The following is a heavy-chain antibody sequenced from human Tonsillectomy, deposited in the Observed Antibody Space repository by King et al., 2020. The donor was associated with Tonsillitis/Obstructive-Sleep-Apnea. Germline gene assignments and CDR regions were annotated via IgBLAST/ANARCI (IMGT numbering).Heavy chain of an antibody. Sequence: QLVQSGAEVKKPGESLRISCKGSGYTFPSYWITWVRQMPGKGLEWMGQIDPTDSYTRYSPSFQGHVTISADKSISTAYLQWSSLKASDTAMYYCAIRYSTSWSNWGQGTLVTVSS. CDR2: IDPTDSYT. V-gene: IGHV5-10-1*01. D-gene: IGHD6-13*01. J-gene: IGHJ4*02. CDR3: AIRYSTSWSN. CDR1: GYTFPSYW.